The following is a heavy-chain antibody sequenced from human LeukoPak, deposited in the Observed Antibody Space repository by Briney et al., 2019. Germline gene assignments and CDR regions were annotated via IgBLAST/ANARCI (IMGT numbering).Heavy chain of an antibody. V-gene: IGHV3-48*04. CDR3: ASVDYYGSGNYYNDVDY. D-gene: IGHD3-10*01. Sequence: QPGGSLRLSCAASGFTFNSYTMNWVRQAPGKGLEWISYISRTGTTIYYADSVKGRFTISRDNAKNSLYLQMNSLRAVDTALYYCASVDYYGSGNYYNDVDYWGQGTLVTVSS. CDR2: ISRTGTTI. J-gene: IGHJ4*02. CDR1: GFTFNSYT.